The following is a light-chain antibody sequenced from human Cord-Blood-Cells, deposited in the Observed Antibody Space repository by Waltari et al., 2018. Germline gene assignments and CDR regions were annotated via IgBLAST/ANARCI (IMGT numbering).Light chain of an antibody. V-gene: IGLV2-23*01. CDR2: EGS. CDR1: SSDVGSYNL. J-gene: IGLJ2*01. Sequence: QSALTQPASVSGSPGQSITISCTGTSSDVGSYNLVSWYQQHPCKAPKLMIYEGSKRPSGVSNLFSCSKSGNTASLTISGLQAEDEADYYCCSYAGSSTLVFGGGTKLTVL. CDR3: CSYAGSSTLV.